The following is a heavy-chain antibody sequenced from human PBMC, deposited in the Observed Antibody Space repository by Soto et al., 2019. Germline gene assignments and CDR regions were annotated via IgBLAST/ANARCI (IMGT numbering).Heavy chain of an antibody. CDR3: AKDHFGLVGPIDY. D-gene: IGHD2-8*02. CDR2: ISGNGAET. Sequence: ELYLVESGGGLVQPGGSLRLSCAASKFTYSTYAMSWVRQVPGAGLDFVACISGNGAETFYSDAVKGWFTISRDNSRNTLYLYMNSLRVDDTAIYFCAKDHFGLVGPIDYWGRGTLVTVSS. CDR1: KFTYSTYA. V-gene: IGHV3-23*04. J-gene: IGHJ4*02.